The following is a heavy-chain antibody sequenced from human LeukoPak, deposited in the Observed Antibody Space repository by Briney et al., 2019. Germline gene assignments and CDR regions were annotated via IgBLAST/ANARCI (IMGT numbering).Heavy chain of an antibody. J-gene: IGHJ4*02. V-gene: IGHV3-30*02. D-gene: IGHD2-2*01. CDR2: IRYDGSNK. CDR3: AKENDIVVVYYFDY. CDR1: GFTFSSYG. Sequence: GGSLRLSCAASGFTFSSYGMHWVRQAPGKGLEWVAFIRYDGSNKYYADSVKGRFTISRDNSKNTLYLQVNSLRAEDTAVYYCAKENDIVVVYYFDYWGQGTLVTVSS.